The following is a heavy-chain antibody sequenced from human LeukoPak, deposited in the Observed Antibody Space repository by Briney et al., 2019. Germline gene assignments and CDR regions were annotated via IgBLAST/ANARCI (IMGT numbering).Heavy chain of an antibody. CDR3: ARTYDPYYYYYMDV. V-gene: IGHV4-59*01. CDR1: GGSISSYY. J-gene: IGHJ6*03. Sequence: SETLSLTCTVSGGSISSYYWSWIRQPPGKGLEWIGYIFYSGSTNYNPSLKSRVTISVDTSKNQFSLKLSSVTAADTAVYYCARTYDPYYYYYMDVWGKGTTVTVSS. CDR2: IFYSGST. D-gene: IGHD3-3*01.